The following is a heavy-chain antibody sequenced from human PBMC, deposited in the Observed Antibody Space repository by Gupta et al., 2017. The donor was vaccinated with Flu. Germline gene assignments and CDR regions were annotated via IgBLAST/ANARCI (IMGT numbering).Heavy chain of an antibody. CDR3: ARTWDLHDTFDF. J-gene: IGHJ3*01. V-gene: IGHV4-4*02. CDR2: AYHSGST. CDR1: GDSISNVPW. D-gene: IGHD1-26*01. Sequence: SLTCTVSGDSISNVPWWRWVRTPPGRGLKWIGDAYHSGSTNIHPSLEGRVAISIAKDNNQLSLQLISVTDADTAVYYCARTWDLHDTFDFW.